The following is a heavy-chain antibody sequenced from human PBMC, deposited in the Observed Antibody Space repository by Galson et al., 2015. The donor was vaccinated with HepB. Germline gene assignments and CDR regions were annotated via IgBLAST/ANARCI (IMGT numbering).Heavy chain of an antibody. Sequence: SLRLSCAASGFTFTTYVMNWVRQAPGKGLEWVSNIVGSGAYTYYGDSVKGRFTISRDNSKNTLYLQMSSLRAEDTALYYCAKSCCSTTNCPSGSGVFDIWGQGTIVTVSS. CDR3: AKSCCSTTNCPSGSGVFDI. CDR2: IVGSGAYT. J-gene: IGHJ3*02. CDR1: GFTFTTYV. D-gene: IGHD2-2*01. V-gene: IGHV3-23*01.